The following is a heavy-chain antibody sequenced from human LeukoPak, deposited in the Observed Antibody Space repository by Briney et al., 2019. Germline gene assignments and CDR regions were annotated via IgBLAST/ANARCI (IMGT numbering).Heavy chain of an antibody. V-gene: IGHV4-4*07. CDR3: ARLITGTTTAIDI. J-gene: IGHJ3*02. Sequence: SETLSLTCSVSGGSISGYYLTWIRQPAGKGLEWIGRVYTSGSTHYNPSLKTRLTMSVDTSKNQFSLKLSSVTAADTAVYYCARLITGTTTAIDIWGQGTMVTVSS. CDR2: VYTSGST. CDR1: GGSISGYY. D-gene: IGHD1-7*01.